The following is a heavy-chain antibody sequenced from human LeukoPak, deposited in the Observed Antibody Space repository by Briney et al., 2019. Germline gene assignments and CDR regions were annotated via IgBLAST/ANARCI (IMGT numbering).Heavy chain of an antibody. CDR3: ARGLGSGSSLYYYYYYYMDV. CDR1: GYTFTSYG. J-gene: IGHJ6*03. D-gene: IGHD3-10*01. CDR2: ISAYNGNT. Sequence: GASVKVSCKASGYTFTSYGISWVRQAPGQGLEWMGWISAYNGNTNYAQKLQGRVTMTTDTSTSTAYMELSSLRSEDTAVYYCARGLGSGSSLYYYYYYYMDVWGKGTTVTISS. V-gene: IGHV1-18*01.